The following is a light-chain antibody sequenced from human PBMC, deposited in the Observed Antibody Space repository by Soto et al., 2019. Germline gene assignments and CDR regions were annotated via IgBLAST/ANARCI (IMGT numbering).Light chain of an antibody. CDR2: ATA. J-gene: IGKJ1*01. Sequence: EIVMTQSPATLSVSPGERATLSCRASQSVGSNFAWYQQKPGQAPRLLISATATRATGIQASFSGSGSGTEFTLTLSSLQSEDCEVYYFQQYNNWPGTFGQGTKVEI. V-gene: IGKV3-15*01. CDR1: QSVGSN. CDR3: QQYNNWPGT.